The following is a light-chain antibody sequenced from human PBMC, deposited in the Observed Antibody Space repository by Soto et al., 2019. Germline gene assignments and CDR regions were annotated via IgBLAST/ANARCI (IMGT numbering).Light chain of an antibody. CDR3: QKYNGAPPWT. Sequence: DIQMTQSPSTLSSSVGDRITITCLASQSINNWLAWYQQKPGKAPKLLIYAASTLQSGVPSRFSGSGSGTDFTLTISSLQPEDVATYYCQKYNGAPPWTVGQGTKVDI. J-gene: IGKJ1*01. V-gene: IGKV1-27*01. CDR2: AAS. CDR1: QSINNW.